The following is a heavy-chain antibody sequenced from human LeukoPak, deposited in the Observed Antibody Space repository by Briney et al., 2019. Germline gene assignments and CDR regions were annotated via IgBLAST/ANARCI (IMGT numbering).Heavy chain of an antibody. CDR1: GYTFTSYG. V-gene: IGHV1-46*01. CDR3: ARGGEYYYDSSGYYFDY. J-gene: IGHJ4*02. D-gene: IGHD3-22*01. CDR2: INPSGGST. Sequence: ASVKVSCKASGYTFTSYGTSWVRQAPGQGLEWMGIINPSGGSTSYAQKFQGRVTMTRDTSTSTVYMELSSLRSEDTAVYYCARGGEYYYDSSGYYFDYWGQGTLVTVSS.